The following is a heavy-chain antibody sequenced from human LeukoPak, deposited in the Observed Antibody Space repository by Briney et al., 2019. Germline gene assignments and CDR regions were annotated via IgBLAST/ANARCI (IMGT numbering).Heavy chain of an antibody. CDR3: ARCGSSSWYAFDI. CDR2: IYYSGST. Sequence: PSQTLSLTCTVSGGSISSGGYYWSWIRQHPGKGLEWIGYIYYSGSTYYNPSLKSRVTISVDTSKNQFSLKLSSVTAADTAVYYCARCGSSSWYAFDIWGQGTMVTVSS. J-gene: IGHJ3*02. CDR1: GGSISSGGYY. D-gene: IGHD6-13*01. V-gene: IGHV4-31*03.